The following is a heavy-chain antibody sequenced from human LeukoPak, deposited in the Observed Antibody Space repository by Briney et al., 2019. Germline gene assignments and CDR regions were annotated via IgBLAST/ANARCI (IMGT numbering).Heavy chain of an antibody. J-gene: IGHJ5*02. CDR1: GGSFSGYC. Sequence: SETLSLTCAVYGGSFSGYCWSCIRQPPGKGLEWIGEINHSGSTNYNPSLKSRVTISVDPSRNPFSLKLSSVTAAGTAVYYCARGPAMVRGVNWFDPWGQGTLVTVSS. D-gene: IGHD3-10*01. CDR2: INHSGST. CDR3: ARGPAMVRGVNWFDP. V-gene: IGHV4-34*01.